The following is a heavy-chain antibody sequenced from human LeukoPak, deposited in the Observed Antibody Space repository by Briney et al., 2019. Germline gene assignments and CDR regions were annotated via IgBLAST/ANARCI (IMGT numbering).Heavy chain of an antibody. J-gene: IGHJ4*02. V-gene: IGHV3-9*01. D-gene: IGHD6-6*01. CDR2: LSWNSGTI. CDR1: EITFDDYA. Sequence: GGSLRLSCAASEITFDDYAIHWVRQAPGKGLEWVSGLSWNSGTIDYADSVKGRFTISRDNAKNSLYLQMTSLRAEDTALYYCVPTPSWFDYWGQGTLVTVSS. CDR3: VPTPSWFDY.